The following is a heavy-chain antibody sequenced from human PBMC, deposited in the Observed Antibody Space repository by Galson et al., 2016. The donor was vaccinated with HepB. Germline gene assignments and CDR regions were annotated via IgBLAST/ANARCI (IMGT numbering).Heavy chain of an antibody. J-gene: IGHJ4*02. CDR3: ARGNYVWGNYRYTLDY. D-gene: IGHD3-16*02. Sequence: SLRLSCAASGFTFDDYGMSWVRQAPGKGLEWDSGLTWNGGSTAYADSVKGRFTISRDNAKNSLYLQMNSLGAEDTALYYCARGNYVWGNYRYTLDYWGQGTLVTVSS. V-gene: IGHV3-20*04. CDR1: GFTFDDYG. CDR2: LTWNGGST.